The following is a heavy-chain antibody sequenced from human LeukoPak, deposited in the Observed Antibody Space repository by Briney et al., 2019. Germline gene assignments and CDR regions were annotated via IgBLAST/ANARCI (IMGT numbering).Heavy chain of an antibody. D-gene: IGHD2-21*02. Sequence: GGSLRLSCAASGFTFSSYGMNWVRQAPGQGPEWISYISRSGATIYYADSVKGRFTISRDNAKNSLYLQMSSLGAEDTAIYYCSRDRGGGDIYFDHWGRGTLVTVSS. CDR3: SRDRGGGDIYFDH. CDR1: GFTFSSYG. V-gene: IGHV3-48*03. J-gene: IGHJ4*02. CDR2: ISRSGATI.